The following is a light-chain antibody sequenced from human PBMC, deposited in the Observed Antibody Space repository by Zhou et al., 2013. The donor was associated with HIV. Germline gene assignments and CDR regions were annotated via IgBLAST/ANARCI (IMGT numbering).Light chain of an antibody. Sequence: EIVMTQSPATLSVSPGERVTLSCRASQSVSNYLAWYQHNPGQGPKVLIFGASTRANGIPDRFSGSGSGTEFTLTISRLEPEDFAVYYCQHYGMSPYTFGPGTKLEI. CDR3: QHYGMSPYT. V-gene: IGKV3-20*01. CDR1: QSVSNY. CDR2: GAS. J-gene: IGKJ2*01.